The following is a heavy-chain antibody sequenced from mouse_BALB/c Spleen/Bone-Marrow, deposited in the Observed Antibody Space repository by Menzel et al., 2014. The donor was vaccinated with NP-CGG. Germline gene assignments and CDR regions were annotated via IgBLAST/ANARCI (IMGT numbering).Heavy chain of an antibody. V-gene: IGHV4-1*02. D-gene: IGHD2-2*01. CDR2: INPDSSTI. Sequence: EVQLQQSGGGLVQPGGSLKLSCAASGFDFSRYWMSWVRQAPGKGLEWIGEINPDSSTINYTPSLKDKFIISRDNAKNTLYLQMSKVRSEDTALYYCVFLGYYGYFYVWGAGTTVTVSS. CDR1: GFDFSRYW. CDR3: VFLGYYGYFYV. J-gene: IGHJ1*01.